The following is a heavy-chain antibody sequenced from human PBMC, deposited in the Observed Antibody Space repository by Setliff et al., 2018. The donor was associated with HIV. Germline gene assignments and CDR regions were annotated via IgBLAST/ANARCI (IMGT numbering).Heavy chain of an antibody. CDR2: IHPIDSDI. J-gene: IGHJ3*01. D-gene: IGHD3-22*01. CDR3: ARVGDTSGYYFYIFDL. V-gene: IGHV5-51*01. CDR1: GYSFTSYW. Sequence: PGESLKISCSGGSGYSFTSYWIGWVRQMPEKGLEWMGIIHPIDSDIRYNPSFQGQVTISADKSISTAYLQWSSLKTSDTAMYYCARVGDTSGYYFYIFDLWGQGTMVT.